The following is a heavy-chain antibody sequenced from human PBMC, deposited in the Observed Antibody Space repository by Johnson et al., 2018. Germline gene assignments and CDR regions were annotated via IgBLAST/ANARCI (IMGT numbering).Heavy chain of an antibody. CDR3: ARQMLVADDAFDI. J-gene: IGHJ3*02. CDR2: IYPDDSDT. CDR1: GYSFTTYW. Sequence: VQLVQSGAEVKKPGESLKISCKGSGYSFTTYWIGWVRQMPGKGLEWMGIIYPDDSDTRYSPSFQGQVTFSADKSISTAYLQWRSLKASDTAIYYCARQMLVADDAFDIWGQGTMVTVSS. V-gene: IGHV5-51*01. D-gene: IGHD5-12*01.